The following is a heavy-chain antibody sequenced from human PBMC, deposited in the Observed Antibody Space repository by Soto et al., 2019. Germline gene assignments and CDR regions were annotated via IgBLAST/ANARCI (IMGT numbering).Heavy chain of an antibody. V-gene: IGHV3-30-3*01. CDR3: ARRTGTAPRLDY. J-gene: IGHJ4*02. CDR1: VFTFSDFE. CDR2: ISYDGSNQ. Sequence: QVQLVESGGGVVQPGRSLRLSCSASVFTFSDFEMYWVRQAPGKGLDWVSFISYDGSNQYYAGSVKGRFTVSRDNSKNTLFLLMNSLRPEDTAVYFCARRTGTAPRLDYWGQGTLVTVSS. D-gene: IGHD1-7*01.